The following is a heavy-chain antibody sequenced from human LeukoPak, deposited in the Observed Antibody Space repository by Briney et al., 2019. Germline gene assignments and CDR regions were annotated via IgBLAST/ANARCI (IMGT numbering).Heavy chain of an antibody. J-gene: IGHJ4*02. CDR2: IYSGGST. V-gene: IGHV3-53*01. Sequence: GGSLRLSCAASGFTVSSNYMSWVRQAPGKGLEWVSVIYSGGSTYYADSVKGRFTISRDNSKNTLYLQMNSLRAEDTAVYYCARTPSLYDSSGSGDYWGQGTLVTVSS. CDR1: GFTVSSNY. CDR3: ARTPSLYDSSGSGDY. D-gene: IGHD3-22*01.